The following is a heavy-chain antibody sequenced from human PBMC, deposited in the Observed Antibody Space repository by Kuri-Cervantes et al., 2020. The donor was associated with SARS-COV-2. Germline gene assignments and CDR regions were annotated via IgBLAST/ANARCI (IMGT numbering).Heavy chain of an antibody. J-gene: IGHJ4*02. D-gene: IGHD3-9*01. V-gene: IGHV3-23*01. Sequence: GGSLRLSCAASGFTFSSYVMSWVRQAPGKGLEWVSAISGSGGSTYYADSVKGRFTISRDNSKNTLYLQMNSLRAEDTAVYYCARGLRYFGGLLGWVFDYWGQGTLVTVSS. CDR3: ARGLRYFGGLLGWVFDY. CDR1: GFTFSSYV. CDR2: ISGSGGST.